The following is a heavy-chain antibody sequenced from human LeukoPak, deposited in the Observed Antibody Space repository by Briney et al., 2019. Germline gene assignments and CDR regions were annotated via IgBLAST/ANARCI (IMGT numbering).Heavy chain of an antibody. Sequence: SETLSLTCTVSGGSISSYYWSWIRQPPGKGLEWIGYIYYSGGTNYNPSLKSRVTISVDTSKNQFSLKLSSVTAADTAVYYCASIGDYHWYFDLWGRGTLVTVSS. CDR2: IYYSGGT. D-gene: IGHD4-17*01. CDR3: ASIGDYHWYFDL. J-gene: IGHJ2*01. V-gene: IGHV4-59*08. CDR1: GGSISSYY.